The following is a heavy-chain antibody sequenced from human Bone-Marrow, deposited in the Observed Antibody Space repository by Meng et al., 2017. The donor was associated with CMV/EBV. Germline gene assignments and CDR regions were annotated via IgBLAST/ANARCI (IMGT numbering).Heavy chain of an antibody. CDR3: ARTGYTWNYVQNYFDY. CDR2: IYSSGST. J-gene: IGHJ4*02. D-gene: IGHD1-7*01. Sequence: SETLSLTCTVSGGSITSNIYYRGWIRQPPGKGLEWIGSIYSSGSTYYNPSLKSRVTISVDTSKNKFSLKLSSVTAADTAVYYCARTGYTWNYVQNYFDYWGQGTLVTVSS. CDR1: GGSITSNIYY. V-gene: IGHV4-39*01.